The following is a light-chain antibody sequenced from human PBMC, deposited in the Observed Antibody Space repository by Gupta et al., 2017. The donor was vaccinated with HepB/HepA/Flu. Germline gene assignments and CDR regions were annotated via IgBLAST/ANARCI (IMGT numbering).Light chain of an antibody. CDR3: GTWESRLSVQV. CDR2: DNN. Sequence: QPALTQRPAVFEAPGLKVTIPCAGVSSNIGNNYVSWYQQLPGTAPKLLIYDNNKRPSGIPDRFSGSKSGTSATLGITGLQTGDEADYYCGTWESRLSVQVFGGGTKLTVL. CDR1: SSNIGNNY. J-gene: IGLJ3*02. V-gene: IGLV1-51*01.